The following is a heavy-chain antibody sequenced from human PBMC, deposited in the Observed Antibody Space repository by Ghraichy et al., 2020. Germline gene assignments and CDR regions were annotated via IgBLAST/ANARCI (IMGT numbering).Heavy chain of an antibody. CDR2: ISSSSSTI. V-gene: IGHV3-48*02. CDR3: ARVRDDSSGYYSLAYY. CDR1: GFTFSSYS. J-gene: IGHJ4*02. D-gene: IGHD3-22*01. Sequence: GGSLRLSCAASGFTFSSYSMNWVRQAPGKGLEWVSYISSSSSTIYYADSVKGRFTISRDNAKNSLYLQMNSLRDEDTAVYYCARVRDDSSGYYSLAYYWGQGTLVTVSS.